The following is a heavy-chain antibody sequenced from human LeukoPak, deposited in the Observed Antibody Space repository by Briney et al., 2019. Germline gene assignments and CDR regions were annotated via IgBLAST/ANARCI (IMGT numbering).Heavy chain of an antibody. CDR2: INAGNGNT. J-gene: IGHJ6*02. CDR3: ARTRYLAPYYYYYGMDV. CDR1: GYTFTSYA. D-gene: IGHD3-16*02. Sequence: ASVQVSCKASGYTFTSYAMHWVRQAPGQRLEWMGWINAGNGNTKYSQKFQGRVTITRDTSASTAYMELSSLRSEDTAVYYCARTRYLAPYYYYYGMDVWGQGTTVTVSS. V-gene: IGHV1-3*01.